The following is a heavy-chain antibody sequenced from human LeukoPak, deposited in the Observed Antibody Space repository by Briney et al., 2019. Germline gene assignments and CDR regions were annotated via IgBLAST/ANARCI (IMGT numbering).Heavy chain of an antibody. CDR1: GFTVSSNY. V-gene: IGHV3-53*01. CDR2: IYSDGRT. Sequence: GGSLRLSCAASGFTVSSNYMSWVRQAAGKGLEWVSEIYSDGRTYYAASVKGRFSISRDNSKNTVYLQMNSLRAEDTAVYYCAREDTAMVWEISDAFDIWGQGTMVTVSS. J-gene: IGHJ3*02. CDR3: AREDTAMVWEISDAFDI. D-gene: IGHD5-18*01.